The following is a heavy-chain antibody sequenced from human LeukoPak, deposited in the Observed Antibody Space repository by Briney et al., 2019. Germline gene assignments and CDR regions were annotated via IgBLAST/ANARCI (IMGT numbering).Heavy chain of an antibody. V-gene: IGHV3-53*01. CDR2: IYSGGTS. J-gene: IGHJ3*02. CDR1: GITVSTNY. CDR3: TRDQLDDSSGYYSLSGDAFDI. Sequence: GGSLRLSCAASGITVSTNYMNWVRQAPGKGLEWVSVIYSGGTSYYADSVKGRFTISRDNSKNTLYLQMNNLRAEDTAVYYCTRDQLDDSSGYYSLSGDAFDIWGQGTMVTVSS. D-gene: IGHD3-22*01.